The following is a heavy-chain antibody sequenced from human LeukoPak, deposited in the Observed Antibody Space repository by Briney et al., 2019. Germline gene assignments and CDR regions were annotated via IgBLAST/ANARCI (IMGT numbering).Heavy chain of an antibody. Sequence: GGSLRLSCAASGFTFSSYSMNWVRQAPGKGLECVSSISSSSSYIYYADSVKGRFTISRDNAKNSLYLQMNSLRAEDTAVYYCARPPWEPPVDMDVWGKGTTVTVSS. V-gene: IGHV3-21*01. CDR2: ISSSSSYI. CDR1: GFTFSSYS. CDR3: ARPPWEPPVDMDV. D-gene: IGHD1-26*01. J-gene: IGHJ6*03.